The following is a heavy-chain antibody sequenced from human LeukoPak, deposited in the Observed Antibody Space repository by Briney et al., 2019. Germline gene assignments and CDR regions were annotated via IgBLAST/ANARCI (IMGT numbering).Heavy chain of an antibody. CDR3: ARAPGPYCSSTSCYWRENNWFDP. J-gene: IGHJ5*02. D-gene: IGHD2-2*01. Sequence: ASVKVSCKASGYTFTDYYMHWVRQAPGQGLEWMGWINPKRGGTNYAQKFQGRVTMTRDKPISTAYMELSRLRSDDTAVYYCARAPGPYCSSTSCYWRENNWFDPWGQGTLVTVSS. CDR1: GYTFTDYY. V-gene: IGHV1-2*02. CDR2: INPKRGGT.